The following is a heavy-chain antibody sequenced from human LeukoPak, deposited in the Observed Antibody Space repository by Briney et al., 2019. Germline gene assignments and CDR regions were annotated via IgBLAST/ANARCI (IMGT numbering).Heavy chain of an antibody. CDR3: SKDLTSDFGGDLDP. Sequence: GGSLRLSFAASGFTFSNYGMHWVRQAPGKGLEWVALISFDGSQKYYADSVKGRFTISRDNSKSTVYLQMNSLRVEDAAVYYCSKDLTSDFGGDLDPWGQGTLVTVSS. D-gene: IGHD3-10*01. V-gene: IGHV3-30*02. CDR2: ISFDGSQK. J-gene: IGHJ5*02. CDR1: GFTFSNYG.